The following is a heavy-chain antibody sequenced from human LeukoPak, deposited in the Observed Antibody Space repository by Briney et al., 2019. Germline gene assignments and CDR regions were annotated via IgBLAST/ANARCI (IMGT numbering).Heavy chain of an antibody. D-gene: IGHD4-23*01. V-gene: IGHV4-4*02. CDR1: GGAISSSNW. Sequence: SGTLSLTCAASGGAISSSNWWCWVREPPRKGLEGIEEIYHTGSTNYNPSLKRRVTISVDKSKNQFSLKLSSVTAADTAVYYCARVLDGGNSNWFDPWGQGTLVTVSS. CDR2: IYHTGST. CDR3: ARVLDGGNSNWFDP. J-gene: IGHJ5*02.